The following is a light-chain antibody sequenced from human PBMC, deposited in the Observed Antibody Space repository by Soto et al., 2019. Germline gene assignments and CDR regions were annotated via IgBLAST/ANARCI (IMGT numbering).Light chain of an antibody. CDR2: GTS. J-gene: IGKJ1*01. Sequence: EIVLTQSPGTLSLSPGERATLSCRASQGVSSRYLAWYQQKPGQAPRLLIYGTSIRATGIPDRFSGSGSGTDFTLTITRLEPEDFAVYYCQRFGTSPPWTFGQGTKVDIK. CDR1: QGVSSRY. V-gene: IGKV3-20*01. CDR3: QRFGTSPPWT.